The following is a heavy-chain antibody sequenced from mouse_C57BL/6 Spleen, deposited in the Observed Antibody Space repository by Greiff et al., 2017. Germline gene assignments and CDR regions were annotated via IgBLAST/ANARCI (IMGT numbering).Heavy chain of an antibody. CDR2: IYPSDSET. D-gene: IGHD4-1*01. Sequence: LVRPGSSVKLSCKASGYTFTSYWMDWVKQRPGQGLEWIGNIYPSDSETHYNQKFKDKATLTVDKSSSTAYMQLSSLTSEDSAVYYCARGGTGTFYAMDYWGQGTSVTVSS. V-gene: IGHV1-61*01. CDR1: GYTFTSYW. J-gene: IGHJ4*01. CDR3: ARGGTGTFYAMDY.